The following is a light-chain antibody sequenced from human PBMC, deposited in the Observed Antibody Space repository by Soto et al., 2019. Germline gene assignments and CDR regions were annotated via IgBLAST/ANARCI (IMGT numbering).Light chain of an antibody. Sequence: DIQMTQSPSTLSASVGDRVTITCRASQSISSWLAWYQQKPGNAPKLLIYNASSLESGVPSRYSGSGSGSDFTLSISRLQPYDVYSYYCQQNNSYYTFGQGTKLEIK. CDR1: QSISSW. CDR2: NAS. J-gene: IGKJ2*01. CDR3: QQNNSYYT. V-gene: IGKV1-5*03.